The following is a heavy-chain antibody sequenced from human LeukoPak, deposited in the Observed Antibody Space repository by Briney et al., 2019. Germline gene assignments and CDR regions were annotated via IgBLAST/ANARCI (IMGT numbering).Heavy chain of an antibody. Sequence: ASQTLSLTCAVSGGSISSGGYSWSWIRQPPGKGLEWIGYIYHSGSTYYNPSLKSRVTISVDRSKNQFSLKLSSVTAADTAVYYCARAAHAFDIWGQGTVVTVSS. CDR3: ARAAHAFDI. J-gene: IGHJ3*02. CDR1: GGSISSGGYS. D-gene: IGHD6-6*01. CDR2: IYHSGST. V-gene: IGHV4-30-2*01.